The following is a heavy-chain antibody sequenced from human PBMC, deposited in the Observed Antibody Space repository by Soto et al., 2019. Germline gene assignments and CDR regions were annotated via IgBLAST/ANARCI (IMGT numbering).Heavy chain of an antibody. CDR2: IKSKTDGGTT. Sequence: PGGSLRLSCAASGFTFSNAWMSWVRQAPGKGLEWVGRIKSKTDGGTTDYAAPVKGRFTISRDDSKNTLYLQMNSLKTEDTAVYYCTTDSGIRGDYYYGMDVWGQGTTVTVSS. CDR1: GFTFSNAW. J-gene: IGHJ6*02. D-gene: IGHD3-10*01. V-gene: IGHV3-15*01. CDR3: TTDSGIRGDYYYGMDV.